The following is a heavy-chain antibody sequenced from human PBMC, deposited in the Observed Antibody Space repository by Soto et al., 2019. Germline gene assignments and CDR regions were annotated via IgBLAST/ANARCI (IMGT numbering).Heavy chain of an antibody. CDR1: AYHHKTNGVG. J-gene: IGHJ5*02. Sequence: SAYHHKTNGVGVGWIRQPPGKALEWLALIYWDDDKRYSPSLKSRLTITKDTSKNQVVLTMTNMDPVDTATYYCAHTLSYSSSSAFPTDWFDPWCQGTLVTVS. CDR2: IYWDDDK. V-gene: IGHV2-5*02. D-gene: IGHD6-6*01. CDR3: AHTLSYSSSSAFPTDWFDP.